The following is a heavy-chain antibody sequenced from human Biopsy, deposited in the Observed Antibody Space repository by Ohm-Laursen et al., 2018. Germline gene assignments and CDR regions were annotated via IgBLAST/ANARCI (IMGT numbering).Heavy chain of an antibody. CDR1: GGDIDSYY. V-gene: IGHV4-59*12. D-gene: IGHD3-10*01. Sequence: SETLSLTCNVSGGDIDSYYWSWIRQPPGKALEWIGYIYFTGRTSYNPSLKSRVTMSVNTSKNQFSLRLTSVTAADTAVYYCVRGGSGSFPFDYWGPGTLVTVSS. CDR3: VRGGSGSFPFDY. CDR2: IYFTGRT. J-gene: IGHJ4*02.